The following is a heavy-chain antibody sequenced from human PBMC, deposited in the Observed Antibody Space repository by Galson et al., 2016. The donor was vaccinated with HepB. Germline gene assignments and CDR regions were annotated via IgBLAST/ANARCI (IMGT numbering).Heavy chain of an antibody. CDR3: SKDPFQSWGS. J-gene: IGHJ5*02. CDR1: GYTFTSYN. CDR2: INPSGGST. Sequence: SVKVSCKASGYTFTSYNVHWVRQAPGQGLEWMGIINPSGGSTSYAQKFQGRVTMTWDTSTSTVYMELSSLRAEDTAVYYCSKDPFQSWGSWGLGTLVTVSS. D-gene: IGHD3-16*01. V-gene: IGHV1-46*01.